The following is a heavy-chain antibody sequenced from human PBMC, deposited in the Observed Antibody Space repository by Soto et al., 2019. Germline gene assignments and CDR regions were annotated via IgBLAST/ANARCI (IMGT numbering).Heavy chain of an antibody. CDR3: ARDFNIVVVPAAMPYYNMDV. D-gene: IGHD2-2*01. V-gene: IGHV3-7*01. Sequence: EVQVVESGGNLVQPGGSLRLCCAASGFTSSSYWMSWFRLAPGKGLEWVANIKPDGSEKYYVDSVKGRFTISRDNAKNSLYLQMNSVRAEDTAVYYCARDFNIVVVPAAMPYYNMDVWGKGTTVTVSS. J-gene: IGHJ6*03. CDR2: IKPDGSEK. CDR1: GFTSSSYW.